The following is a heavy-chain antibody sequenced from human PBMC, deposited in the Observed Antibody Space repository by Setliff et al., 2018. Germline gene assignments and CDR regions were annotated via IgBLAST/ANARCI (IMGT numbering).Heavy chain of an antibody. V-gene: IGHV4-34*01. Sequence: SETLSLTCAVYGGSFSDSYWSWIRQPPGKGLEWIGDINYLGNTNYNPSLKSRVTISVDTSKNQFSLKLSSVTAADTAVYYCARDPRLWITFGGECLWDYWGQGTLVTVSS. CDR1: GGSFSDSY. CDR2: INYLGNT. D-gene: IGHD3-16*01. CDR3: ARDPRLWITFGGECLWDY. J-gene: IGHJ4*02.